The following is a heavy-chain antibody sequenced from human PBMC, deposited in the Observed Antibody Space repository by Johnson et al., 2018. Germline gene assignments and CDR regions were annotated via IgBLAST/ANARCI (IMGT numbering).Heavy chain of an antibody. CDR1: GGSISRYS. Sequence: QVQLQESGPGLVKPSETLSLTCTVSGGSISRYSWTWIRQPPGKGLEYIGSIDHSGVTDFNPSLTSRVSMSVDSSKIHFSLNLNSVTAADTAVYSCVRGRLGELEYWGQGPLVIVSS. D-gene: IGHD3-16*01. CDR2: IDHSGVT. CDR3: VRGRLGELEY. V-gene: IGHV4-4*07. J-gene: IGHJ4*02.